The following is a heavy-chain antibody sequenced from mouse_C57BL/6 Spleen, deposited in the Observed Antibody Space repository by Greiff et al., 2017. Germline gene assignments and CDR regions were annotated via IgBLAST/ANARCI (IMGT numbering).Heavy chain of an antibody. D-gene: IGHD2-12*01. Sequence: EVKLVESGGGLVQPGGSLSLSCAASGFTFTDYYMSWVRQPPGKALEWLGFIRNKANGYTTEYSASVKGRFTISRDNSQSILYLQMNALRGEDSATYYWASLYSRAGFAYWGQGTLVTVSA. CDR2: IRNKANGYTT. J-gene: IGHJ3*01. CDR3: ASLYSRAGFAY. CDR1: GFTFTDYY. V-gene: IGHV7-3*01.